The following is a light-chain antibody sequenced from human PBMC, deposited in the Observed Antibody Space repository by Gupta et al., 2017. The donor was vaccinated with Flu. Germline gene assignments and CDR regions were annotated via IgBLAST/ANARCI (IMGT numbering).Light chain of an antibody. Sequence: ETVLTQSPGTLSLSPGESASLSCTATQRLRTRSLAWYQQKPGQPPRLLIYDASIRATGIPDRFSDSGSGTDFTLTISRLEPEDFAVYYCQHEGSSLWTFGQGTKVEVK. CDR3: QHEGSSLWT. J-gene: IGKJ1*01. CDR1: QRLRTRS. V-gene: IGKV3-20*01. CDR2: DAS.